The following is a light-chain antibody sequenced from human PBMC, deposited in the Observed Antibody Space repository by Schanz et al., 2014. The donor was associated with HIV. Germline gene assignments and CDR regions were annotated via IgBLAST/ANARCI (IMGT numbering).Light chain of an antibody. V-gene: IGLV2-14*01. CDR1: SSDVAGYNF. CDR2: EVS. Sequence: QSALTQPASVSGSPGQSVTISCTGASSDVAGYNFVSWYQHHPGKAPKLIIYEVSQRPSGVSDRFSGSKSGNTASLTISGLQAEDEADYYCCSFTSSNPLLFGGGTNLTVL. CDR3: CSFTSSNPLL. J-gene: IGLJ2*01.